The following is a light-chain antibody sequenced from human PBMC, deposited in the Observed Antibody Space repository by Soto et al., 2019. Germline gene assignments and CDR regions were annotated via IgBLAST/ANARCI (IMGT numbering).Light chain of an antibody. CDR3: QQYDNPLLT. V-gene: IGKV1-33*01. J-gene: IGKJ4*01. CDR1: QDISNY. CDR2: DAS. Sequence: DIQMTQSPSSLSASVGDRVTITCQASQDISNYLNWYQQKPGKAPKLLIYDASNLETGVPSRFSGSGSGTDFTFTISSLHPEDIATYYCQQYDNPLLTFGGGTKVEIK.